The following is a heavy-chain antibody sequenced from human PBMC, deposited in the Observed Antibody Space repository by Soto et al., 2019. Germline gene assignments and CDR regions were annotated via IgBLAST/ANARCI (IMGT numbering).Heavy chain of an antibody. CDR2: IYYSGST. CDR3: ARDVGYGGHDAFDI. CDR1: GGSISSGGYY. J-gene: IGHJ3*02. V-gene: IGHV4-31*03. Sequence: QVQLQESGPGLVKPSQTLSLTCTVSGGSISSGGYYWSWLRQHPGKGLEWIGYIYYSGSTYYNPSRKSRVTISVDTSKNPFSLKLSSVTAAGTAVYYCARDVGYGGHDAFDIWGQGTMVTVSS. D-gene: IGHD4-17*01.